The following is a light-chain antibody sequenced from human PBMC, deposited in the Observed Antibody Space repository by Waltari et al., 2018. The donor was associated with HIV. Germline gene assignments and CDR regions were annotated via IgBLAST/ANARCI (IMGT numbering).Light chain of an antibody. Sequence: QSVLTQPPSVSGAPGQRVTISCTGSSPNIGAGYDVHWFQQLPGTAPKLLIYGNTNRPSGVPDRCSGSKSGTSASRAITGLQAEDEADYYCQSYDSGLSAYVFGTGTKVTVL. CDR2: GNT. CDR3: QSYDSGLSAYV. V-gene: IGLV1-40*01. J-gene: IGLJ1*01. CDR1: SPNIGAGYD.